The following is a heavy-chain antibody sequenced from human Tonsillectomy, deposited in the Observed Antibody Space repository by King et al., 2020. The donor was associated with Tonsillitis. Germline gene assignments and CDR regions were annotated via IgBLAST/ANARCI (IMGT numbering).Heavy chain of an antibody. D-gene: IGHD3-22*01. V-gene: IGHV3-21*01. J-gene: IGHJ3*01. Sequence: QLVQSGGGLVKPGGSLRLSCAASGFIFRDYNMNWVRQAPGKGLEWVSSISSGSSYIYYADSVKGRLTISRANAKYSLYLQMDSLRAEDTAVYYCARDDSHGSNAFDVWGQGTMVTVSS. CDR3: ARDDSHGSNAFDV. CDR1: GFIFRDYN. CDR2: ISSGSSYI.